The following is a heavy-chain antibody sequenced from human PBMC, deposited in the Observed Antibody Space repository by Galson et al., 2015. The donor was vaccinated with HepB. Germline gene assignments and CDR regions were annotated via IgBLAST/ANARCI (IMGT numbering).Heavy chain of an antibody. J-gene: IGHJ4*02. V-gene: IGHV3-48*01. CDR1: GFTFSSYS. CDR3: ARGLWYFDSGGYYLTDY. CDR2: ITPTGTTT. D-gene: IGHD3-22*01. Sequence: SLRLSCAASGFTFSSYSMNWVRLAPGKGLEWISYITPTGTTTHYADSVKGRFTISRDNARNSLHLQMSSLRSEDTAVYYCARGLWYFDSGGYYLTDYWGQGTLVTVSS.